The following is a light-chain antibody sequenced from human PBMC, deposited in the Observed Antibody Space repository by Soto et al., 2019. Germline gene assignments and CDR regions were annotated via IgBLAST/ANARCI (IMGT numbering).Light chain of an antibody. CDR2: GAS. CDR1: QSVSSSY. CDR3: QQYGSSRT. J-gene: IGKJ1*01. V-gene: IGKV3-20*01. Sequence: ELVLTQSPGTLSLSPGDSATLSCRASQSVSSSYLAWYQQKPGQAPRLLIYGASSRATGIPDRFSGSGSGTEFTLTIRRLEPEDFAVYYCQQYGSSRTFGQGTKVDIK.